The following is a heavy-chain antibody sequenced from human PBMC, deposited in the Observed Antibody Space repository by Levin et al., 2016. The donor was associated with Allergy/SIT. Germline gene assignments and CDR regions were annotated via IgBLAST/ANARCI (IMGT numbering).Heavy chain of an antibody. Sequence: SETLSLTCSVSGGSITSFGYYWSWLRQHPGKGLEWIGYINYSGNTYYTLSLESRVSISQDTSKNQFSLKVNSVTAADTAVYFCARGISYGGKSGLGFWGQGALVTVSS. CDR2: INYSGNT. V-gene: IGHV4-31*03. D-gene: IGHD4-23*01. CDR3: ARGISYGGKSGLGF. J-gene: IGHJ4*02. CDR1: GGSITSFGYY.